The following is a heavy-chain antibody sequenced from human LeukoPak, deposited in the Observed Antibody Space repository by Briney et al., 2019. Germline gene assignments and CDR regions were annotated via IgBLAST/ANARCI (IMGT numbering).Heavy chain of an antibody. J-gene: IGHJ4*02. D-gene: IGHD6-19*01. CDR3: VRGGWSLDY. CDR1: GFTLSDHW. V-gene: IGHV3-7*04. Sequence: GGSLRLSCEAYGFTLSDHWMTWVRQAPGKGLEWVAYIKQDGSAKDYVDSVKGRFTISRDNSKNSLYLQMNSLRAEDTAVYYCVRGGWSLDYWGQGTLVTVSS. CDR2: IKQDGSAK.